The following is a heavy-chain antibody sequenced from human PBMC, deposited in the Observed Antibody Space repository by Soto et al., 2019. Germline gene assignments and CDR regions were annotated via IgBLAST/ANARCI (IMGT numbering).Heavy chain of an antibody. J-gene: IGHJ4*02. CDR3: AREGITMVRGVLFDY. CDR2: IWYDGSNK. V-gene: IGHV3-33*01. CDR1: GFTFSSYG. Sequence: QVQLVESGGGVVQPGRSLRLSCAAAGFTFSSYGMHWVRQAPGKGLEGVAVIWYDGSNKYYADSVKGRFTISRDNSKNTLYLQMNSLRAEDTAVYYCAREGITMVRGVLFDYWGQGTLVTVSS. D-gene: IGHD3-10*01.